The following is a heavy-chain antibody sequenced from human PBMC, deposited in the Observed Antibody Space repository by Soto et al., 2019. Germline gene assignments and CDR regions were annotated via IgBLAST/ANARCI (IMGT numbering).Heavy chain of an antibody. J-gene: IGHJ4*02. V-gene: IGHV3-30*04. CDR3: ARGQNKIVVVVPASLIDH. Sequence: QMQLVESGGGVVQPGRSLRLSCSASGFTFSSYAMHWVRQAPGKGLEWVAVTSYDGSNTYYADSVKGRFTISRDNSKNTLYMQMNSLTAEDTALNSCARGQNKIVVVVPASLIDHWGQGTLVTVSS. CDR1: GFTFSSYA. CDR2: TSYDGSNT. D-gene: IGHD2-15*01.